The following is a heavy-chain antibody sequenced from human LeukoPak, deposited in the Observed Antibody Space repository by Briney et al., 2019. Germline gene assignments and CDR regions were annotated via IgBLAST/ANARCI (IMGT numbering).Heavy chain of an antibody. V-gene: IGHV1-18*01. CDR2: ISAYNGNT. J-gene: IGHJ4*02. D-gene: IGHD6-13*01. Sequence: ASVKVSCKASGYTFTSYGISWVRQAPGQGLEWMGWISAYNGNTNYAQKLQGRVTMTTDTSTSTAHMELRSLRSDDTAVYYCARIAAAGPLHFDYWGQGTLVTVSS. CDR1: GYTFTSYG. CDR3: ARIAAAGPLHFDY.